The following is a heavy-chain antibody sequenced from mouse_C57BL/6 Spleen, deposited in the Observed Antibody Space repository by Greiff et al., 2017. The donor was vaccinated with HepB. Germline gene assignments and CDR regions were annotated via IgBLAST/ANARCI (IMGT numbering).Heavy chain of an antibody. J-gene: IGHJ2*01. CDR3: TRGATVVATEEDFDY. Sequence: QVQLQQSGAELVRPGASVTLSCKASGYTFTDYEMHWVKQTPVHGLEWIGAIDPETGGTAYNQKFKGKAILTADKSSSTAYMELRSLTSEDSAVYYCTRGATVVATEEDFDYWGQGTTLTVSS. CDR1: GYTFTDYE. V-gene: IGHV1-15*01. CDR2: IDPETGGT. D-gene: IGHD1-1*01.